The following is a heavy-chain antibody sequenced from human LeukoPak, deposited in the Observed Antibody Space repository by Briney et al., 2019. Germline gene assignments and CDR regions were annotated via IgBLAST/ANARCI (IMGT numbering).Heavy chain of an antibody. CDR2: INTDGTVT. CDR1: GITFSKYW. Sequence: AGGSLRLSCAASGITFSKYWMVWVRQAPGKGLESVSRINTDGTVTTYADSVKGRFTVSRDNADNTMFLQMNSVRDEDTAVYYCATKQWLAPPPDSWGQGTPVTVSS. V-gene: IGHV3-74*01. J-gene: IGHJ4*02. CDR3: ATKQWLAPPPDS. D-gene: IGHD6-19*01.